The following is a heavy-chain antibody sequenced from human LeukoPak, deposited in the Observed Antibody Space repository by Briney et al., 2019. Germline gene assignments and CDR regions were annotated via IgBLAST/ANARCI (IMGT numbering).Heavy chain of an antibody. D-gene: IGHD3-10*01. CDR1: GFTFSRYG. J-gene: IGHJ4*02. Sequence: GGSLRLSCAASGFTFSRYGMEWVRQAPGKGLEWVAFIRYDGSIKKSADSVKGRFTISRDNSKNTLYLQMNSLRPEDTAVYFCAKDEFEDTSLVFDNRGQGTLVTVSS. CDR3: AKDEFEDTSLVFDN. CDR2: IRYDGSIK. V-gene: IGHV3-30*02.